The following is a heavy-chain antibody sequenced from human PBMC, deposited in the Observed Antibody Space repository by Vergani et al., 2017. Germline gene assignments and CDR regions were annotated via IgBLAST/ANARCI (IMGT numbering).Heavy chain of an antibody. D-gene: IGHD3-10*01. CDR2: IRSKAYGQAT. V-gene: IGHV3-49*03. J-gene: IGHJ3*02. CDR3: VRDXVTMLRGSDALDI. Sequence: EVQLVESGGDLVQPGRSLRLSCTASGFTFGYYAMDWFRQAPGQGLEWVGGIRSKAYGQATIYAASMKGRFTISRDDSNSIAYLQMNNLQTEDRARYYCVRDXVTMLRGSDALDIWGQGTMVTVSS. CDR1: GFTFGYYA.